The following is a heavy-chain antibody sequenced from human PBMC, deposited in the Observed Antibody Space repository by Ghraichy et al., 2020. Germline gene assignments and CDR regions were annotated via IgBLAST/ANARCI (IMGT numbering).Heavy chain of an antibody. D-gene: IGHD6-13*01. V-gene: IGHV4-39*01. CDR2: INYSGNT. CDR3: ATPRRGAAGFDF. CDR1: GGSISTSVHY. Sequence: SETLSLTCTVSGGSISTSVHYWGWVRQPPGKGLEWIGSINYSGNTYYNPSLQSRVTISVDTSKNQFSLTLTSTTDADTAVYYCATPRRGAAGFDFWGQGALVTVSS. J-gene: IGHJ4*02.